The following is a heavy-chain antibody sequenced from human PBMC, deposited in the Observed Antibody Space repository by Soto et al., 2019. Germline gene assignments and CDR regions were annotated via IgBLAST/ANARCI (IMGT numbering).Heavy chain of an antibody. CDR3: GRFQGRWYGSRSYQGMDV. D-gene: IGHD3-10*01. Sequence: HPGGSLRLSCAASGFTFSTSWMHWLRQAPGKGLVWVSRINSDGSSTTYADSVKGRFTISRDNAKNTLYLQMDSLRAEDTAVYYCGRFQGRWYGSRSYQGMDVWGQGTTVTVPS. V-gene: IGHV3-74*01. CDR1: GFTFSTSW. CDR2: INSDGSST. J-gene: IGHJ6*02.